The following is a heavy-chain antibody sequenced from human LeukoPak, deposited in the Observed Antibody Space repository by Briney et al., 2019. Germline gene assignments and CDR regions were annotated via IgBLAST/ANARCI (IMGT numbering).Heavy chain of an antibody. D-gene: IGHD2-2*01. V-gene: IGHV1-18*01. Sequence: ASVKVSCKASGYTFTSYGISWVRQAPGQGLEWMGWISAYNGNTNYAQKLQGRVTMTTDTSTSTAYVELRSLRSDDTAVYYCARGPVVPGTEAAPSDYWGQGTLVTVS. CDR1: GYTFTSYG. CDR2: ISAYNGNT. CDR3: ARGPVVPGTEAAPSDY. J-gene: IGHJ4*02.